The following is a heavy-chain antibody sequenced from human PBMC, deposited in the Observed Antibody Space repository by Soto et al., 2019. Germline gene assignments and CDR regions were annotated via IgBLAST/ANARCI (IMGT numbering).Heavy chain of an antibody. J-gene: IGHJ3*02. V-gene: IGHV6-1*01. CDR1: GDSVSSNSAA. D-gene: IGHD3-22*01. CDR2: TYYRSKWYN. CDR3: ARGVGDPYYYDSSGYYDGFDI. Sequence: SPTLSLTCAISGDSVSSNSAAWNWIRQSPSRGLEWLGRTYYRSKWYNDYAVSVKSRITINPDTSKNQFSLQLNSVTPEDSAVYYCARGVGDPYYYDSSGYYDGFDIWGQGTMVTVSS.